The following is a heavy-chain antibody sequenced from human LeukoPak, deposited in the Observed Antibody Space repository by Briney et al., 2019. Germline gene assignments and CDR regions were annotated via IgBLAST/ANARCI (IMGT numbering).Heavy chain of an antibody. CDR1: GGSISSYY. CDR2: IYYSGST. J-gene: IGHJ6*03. CDR3: ARRKARAGYYYYMDV. V-gene: IGHV4-59*01. D-gene: IGHD6-19*01. Sequence: SETLSLTCTVSGGSISSYYWSWIRQPPGKGLEWIGYIYYSGSTNCNPSLKSRVTISVDTSKNQFSLKLSSVTAADTAVYYCARRKARAGYYYYMDVWGKGTTVTVSS.